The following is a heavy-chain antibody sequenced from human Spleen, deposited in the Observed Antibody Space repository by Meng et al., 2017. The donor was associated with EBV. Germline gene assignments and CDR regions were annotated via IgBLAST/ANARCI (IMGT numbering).Heavy chain of an antibody. D-gene: IGHD6-13*01. CDR2: ISGSGGST. CDR1: GFTFSSYD. Sequence: EVQLLESXGGLVQPGGSLRLSCAASGFTFSSYDTSWVRQAPGKGLEWVSTISGSGGSTYYADSVKGRFTISRDNSKNTLYLQMNSLRAEDTAVYYCASSYSSGWYAFDYWGQGTLVTVSS. J-gene: IGHJ4*02. CDR3: ASSYSSGWYAFDY. V-gene: IGHV3-23*01.